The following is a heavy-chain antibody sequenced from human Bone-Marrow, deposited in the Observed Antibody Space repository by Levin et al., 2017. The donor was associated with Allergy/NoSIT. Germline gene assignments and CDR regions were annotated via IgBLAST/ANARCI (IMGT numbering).Heavy chain of an antibody. V-gene: IGHV3-30*04. D-gene: IGHD3-16*01. CDR3: ARGGGMIRFGRGLGWFAP. CDR2: ISYDGETK. Sequence: GGSLRLSCATSGFNFSMSAMHWVRQDPGKGLEWVAVISYDGETKWYADSVKGRFTVSRDNSKNTLYLQMNSLTTEDTAIYYCARGGGMIRFGRGLGWFAPWGQGTLVTVSS. J-gene: IGHJ5*02. CDR1: GFNFSMSA.